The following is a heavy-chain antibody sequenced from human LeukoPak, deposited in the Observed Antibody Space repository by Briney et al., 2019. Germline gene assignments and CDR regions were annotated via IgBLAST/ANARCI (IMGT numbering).Heavy chain of an antibody. Sequence: KTSETLSLTCAVYGGSFSGYYWSWIRQPPGKGLEWSGEINHSGTTNYNPSLKSRVTISVDTSKNQFSLKLSSVTAAATAVYYCARARRQSRFLERPSGYYYMDVWGKGATVTVSS. CDR2: INHSGTT. CDR3: ARARRQSRFLERPSGYYYMDV. J-gene: IGHJ6*03. D-gene: IGHD3-3*01. V-gene: IGHV4-34*01. CDR1: GGSFSGYY.